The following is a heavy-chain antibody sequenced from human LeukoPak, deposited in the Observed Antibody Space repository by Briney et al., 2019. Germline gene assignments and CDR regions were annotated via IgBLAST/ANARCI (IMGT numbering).Heavy chain of an antibody. Sequence: AGGSLRLSCAASGFTFSGYGMRWVRQAPGKGGEWVSAISGSGDSTYYADCVKGRFPTSRDNSKNPLYVQMNSLRAEDTAVYYCAKWDSSSWYAGRFDPWGQGTLVTVSS. CDR1: GFTFSGYG. CDR2: ISGSGDST. V-gene: IGHV3-23*01. J-gene: IGHJ5*02. CDR3: AKWDSSSWYAGRFDP. D-gene: IGHD6-13*01.